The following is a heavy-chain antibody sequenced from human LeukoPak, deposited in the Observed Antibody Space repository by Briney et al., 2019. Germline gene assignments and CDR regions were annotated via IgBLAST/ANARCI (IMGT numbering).Heavy chain of an antibody. D-gene: IGHD3-10*01. J-gene: IGHJ5*02. V-gene: IGHV4-39*07. CDR1: SGSISTSNYY. Sequence: SETLSLTCTVSSGSISTSNYYWGWVRQPPGKALEWIGRIYTSGSTNYNPSLKSRVTMSVDTSKNQFSLKLSSVTAADTAVYYCASGYGFGEFGWFDPWGQGTLVTVSS. CDR2: IYTSGST. CDR3: ASGYGFGEFGWFDP.